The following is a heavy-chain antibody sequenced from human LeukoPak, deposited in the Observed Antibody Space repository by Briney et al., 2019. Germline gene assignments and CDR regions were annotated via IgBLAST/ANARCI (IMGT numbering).Heavy chain of an antibody. CDR1: GGSISSYY. D-gene: IGHD3-10*01. CDR3: ARGGYYGSGNDFRFDP. Sequence: SETLSLTCTVFGGSISSYYWSWIRQPPGKGLEWIGYIYYSGSTNYNPSLKSRVTISVDTSENQFSLKLTSVTAADTAVYFCARGGYYGSGNDFRFDPWGQGTLVTVSS. J-gene: IGHJ5*02. CDR2: IYYSGST. V-gene: IGHV4-59*01.